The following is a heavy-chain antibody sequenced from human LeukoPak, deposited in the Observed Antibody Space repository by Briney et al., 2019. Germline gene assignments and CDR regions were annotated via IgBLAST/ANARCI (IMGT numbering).Heavy chain of an antibody. D-gene: IGHD6-13*01. Sequence: SETLSLTCTVSGGSISSSSYYWGWIRQPPGKGLEWIGSIYYSGSTYYNPSLKSRVTISVDTSKNQFSLKLSSVTAADTAAYYCAGEQQLVRYLVCWFDPWGQGTLVTVSS. J-gene: IGHJ5*02. CDR3: AGEQQLVRYLVCWFDP. CDR1: GGSISSSSYY. CDR2: IYYSGST. V-gene: IGHV4-39*01.